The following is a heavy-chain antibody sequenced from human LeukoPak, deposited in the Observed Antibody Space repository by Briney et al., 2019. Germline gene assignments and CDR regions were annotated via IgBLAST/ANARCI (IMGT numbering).Heavy chain of an antibody. CDR1: GFTFSSYA. CDR2: ISGSGGST. CDR3: ATLDYYDSSGYYSDYYYMDV. V-gene: IGHV3-23*01. D-gene: IGHD3-22*01. J-gene: IGHJ6*03. Sequence: PGGSLRLSCAASGFTFSSYAMSWVRQAPGKGLEWVSAISGSGGSTYYADSVKGRFTISRDNSKNTLYLQMNSLRAEDTAVYYCATLDYYDSSGYYSDYYYMDVWGKGTTVTVSS.